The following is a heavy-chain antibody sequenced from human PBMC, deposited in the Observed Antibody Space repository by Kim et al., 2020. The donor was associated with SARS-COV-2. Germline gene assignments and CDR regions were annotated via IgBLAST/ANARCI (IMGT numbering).Heavy chain of an antibody. Sequence: GGSLRLSCAASTFTFKLYWMNWVRQSPGKGLEWVANVNQDESEKYYVDSVTGRFTSSRDKARNSLYMQMDSLRAEDTAVYYCARGFDAKYGLDVWGQGTTVTVSS. J-gene: IGHJ6*02. V-gene: IGHV3-7*01. CDR1: TFTFKLYW. CDR3: ARGFDAKYGLDV. CDR2: VNQDESEK.